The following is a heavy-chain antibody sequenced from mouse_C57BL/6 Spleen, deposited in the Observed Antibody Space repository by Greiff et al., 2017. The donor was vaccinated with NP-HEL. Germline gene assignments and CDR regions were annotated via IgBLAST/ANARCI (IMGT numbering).Heavy chain of an antibody. CDR2: INPNNGGT. V-gene: IGHV1-26*01. Sequence: EVQLQQSGPELVKPGASVKISCKASGYTFTDYYMNWVKQSHGKSLEWIGDINPNNGGTSYNQKFKGKATLTVDKSSNTAYMELRSLTSEDSAVYVCAILWPKGMDYWGQGTSVTVSS. CDR3: AILWPKGMDY. J-gene: IGHJ4*01. CDR1: GYTFTDYY.